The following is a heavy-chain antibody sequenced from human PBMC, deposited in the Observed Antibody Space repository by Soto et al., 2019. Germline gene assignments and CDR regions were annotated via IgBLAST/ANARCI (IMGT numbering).Heavy chain of an antibody. Sequence: GWSLRLSCAASGFTFRDYYMSWIRHAPGKGLEWVSYISSSGTIIYYADSVKGRFTISRDNAKSSLYLQMNSLRAEDTAVYYCERNLGYYDSSGYFDFWGQGTLVTVSS. CDR2: ISSSGTII. V-gene: IGHV3-11*01. D-gene: IGHD3-22*01. CDR3: ERNLGYYDSSGYFDF. CDR1: GFTFRDYY. J-gene: IGHJ4*02.